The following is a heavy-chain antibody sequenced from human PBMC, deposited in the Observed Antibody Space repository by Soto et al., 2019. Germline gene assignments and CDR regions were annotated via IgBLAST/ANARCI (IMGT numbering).Heavy chain of an antibody. V-gene: IGHV3-15*01. CDR3: TTNPVGYRYFDY. Sequence: VQLVESGGGLVEPGGSLRLSCAASGFTVSNAWMSWVRQAPGKGLELVGRIKKNADGGTTDYAAPVEGRFTISRDDSKHTLFLQMNSLSPEDIAVYYCTTNPVGYRYFDYWGQGTLVTVSS. D-gene: IGHD5-18*01. CDR1: GFTVSNAW. J-gene: IGHJ4*02. CDR2: IKKNADGGTT.